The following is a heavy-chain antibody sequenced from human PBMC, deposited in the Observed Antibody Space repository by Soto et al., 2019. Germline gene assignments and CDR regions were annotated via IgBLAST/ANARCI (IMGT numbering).Heavy chain of an antibody. CDR3: AKDRFYDILTGYLDY. V-gene: IGHV3-23*01. J-gene: IGHJ4*02. D-gene: IGHD3-9*01. Sequence: GGSLRLSCAASGFTFSSYAMSWVRQAPGKGLEWVSAISGSGGSTYYADSVKGRFTISRDNSKNTLYLQMNSLRAEDTAVYYCAKDRFYDILTGYLDYWGQGTLVTVLL. CDR1: GFTFSSYA. CDR2: ISGSGGST.